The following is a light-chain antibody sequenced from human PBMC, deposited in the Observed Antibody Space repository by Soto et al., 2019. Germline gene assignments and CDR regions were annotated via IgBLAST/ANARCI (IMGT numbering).Light chain of an antibody. V-gene: IGKV3-20*01. CDR2: GAS. Sequence: EIVLTQSPGTLPLSPGERATPSCRASQRGSSSYLTWDEQKPGQAPSLLIYGASSRATGIPDRFSGSGSGTDVTITISRLDPEDFAVYFCQNKGNAPPFTFVHGHKVEIK. CDR1: QRGSSSY. J-gene: IGKJ2*01. CDR3: QNKGNAPPFT.